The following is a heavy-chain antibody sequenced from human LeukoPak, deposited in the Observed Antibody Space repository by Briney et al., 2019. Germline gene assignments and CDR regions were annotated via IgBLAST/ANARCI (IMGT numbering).Heavy chain of an antibody. D-gene: IGHD1-26*01. CDR3: AREPPHSGMDV. V-gene: IGHV3-48*03. CDR1: GFTFNSYE. J-gene: IGHJ6*04. CDR2: ISSSGGTT. Sequence: PGGSLRLSCAASGFTFNSYEMNWVRQAPGKGLEWVSYISSSGGTTYYADSMKGRFTISRDNAKNSLYLQMNSLKAEGTAVYYCAREPPHSGMDVWGKGTTVTVSS.